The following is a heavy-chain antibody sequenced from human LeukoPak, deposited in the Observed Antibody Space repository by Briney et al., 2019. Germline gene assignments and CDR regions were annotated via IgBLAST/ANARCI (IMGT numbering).Heavy chain of an antibody. Sequence: PSETLSLTCTVSGGSISSGDYYWSWIRQPPGKGLEWIGYIYYSGSTNYNPSLKSRVTISVDTSKNQFSLKLSSVTAADTAVYYCARAARVWELLGYYSDYWGQGTLVTVSS. CDR1: GGSISSGDYY. J-gene: IGHJ4*02. CDR3: ARAARVWELLGYYSDY. V-gene: IGHV4-61*08. D-gene: IGHD1-26*01. CDR2: IYYSGST.